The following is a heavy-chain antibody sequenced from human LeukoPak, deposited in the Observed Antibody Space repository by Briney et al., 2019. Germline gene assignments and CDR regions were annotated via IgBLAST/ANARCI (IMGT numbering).Heavy chain of an antibody. CDR3: AKGLTRGALYYFDY. CDR2: INDDGGGT. Sequence: GGSLRLSCAASGFTFSSYAMSWVRQAPGMGLEWVSTINDDGGGTYYADSVKGLFTISRDNSRNTLYLQINSLRAEDTAVYYCAKGLTRGALYYFDYWGQGTLVAVSS. D-gene: IGHD3-10*01. V-gene: IGHV3-23*01. CDR1: GFTFSSYA. J-gene: IGHJ4*02.